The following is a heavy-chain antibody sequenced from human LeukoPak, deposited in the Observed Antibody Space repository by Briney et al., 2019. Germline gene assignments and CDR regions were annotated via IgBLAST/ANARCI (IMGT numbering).Heavy chain of an antibody. J-gene: IGHJ3*02. V-gene: IGHV4-59*01. CDR1: GGSISSYY. Sequence: SETLSLTCTVSGGSISSYYWSWIRQPPGKGLEWIGYIYYSGSFNYNPSLKSRVTISVDTSKSQFSLKLNSVTAADTAVYYCAREGLLCGGDCYRDAFDIWGQGTMVTVSS. CDR3: AREGLLCGGDCYRDAFDI. CDR2: IYYSGSF. D-gene: IGHD2-21*02.